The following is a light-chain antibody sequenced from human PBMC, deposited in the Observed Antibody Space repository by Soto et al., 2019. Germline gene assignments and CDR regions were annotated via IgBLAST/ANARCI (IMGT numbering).Light chain of an antibody. V-gene: IGKV1-12*01. J-gene: IGKJ5*01. CDR1: QGISRC. CDR3: QQANSCPLT. CDR2: GAS. Sequence: DIQMTPAPSFVSSSVGDRVTITCGASQGISRCLAWYQQIPGKAPELLIYGASSLQNGVPSRFSGSGSGTDFTLTISSLQPEDFATYYCQQANSCPLTFGHGTRLEIQ.